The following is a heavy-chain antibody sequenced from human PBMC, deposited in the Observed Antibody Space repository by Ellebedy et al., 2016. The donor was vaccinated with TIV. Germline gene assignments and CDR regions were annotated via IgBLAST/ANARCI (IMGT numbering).Heavy chain of an antibody. CDR3: AKGAKYFDWLSAFDY. J-gene: IGHJ4*02. CDR1: GYAFSDYY. D-gene: IGHD3-9*01. CDR2: INTRTGDP. V-gene: IGHV1-2*02. Sequence: ASVKVSCKASGYAFSDYYMHWVRQAPGQGLEWTGWINTRTGDPHYAPKFQGRITMTRDTSISSAFMTLSRLISDDTAVYYCAKGAKYFDWLSAFDYWGQGTVVSVSS.